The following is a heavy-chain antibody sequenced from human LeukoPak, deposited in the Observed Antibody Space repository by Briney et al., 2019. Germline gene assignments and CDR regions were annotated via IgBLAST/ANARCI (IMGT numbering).Heavy chain of an antibody. CDR1: GFTFSSYW. V-gene: IGHV3-7*01. J-gene: IGHJ6*03. Sequence: GGSLRLSCAASGFTFSSYWMSWVRQAPGKGLEWVANIKQDGSEKYYVDSVKGRFTISRDNAKNSLYLQMNSLRAEDTAVYYCARDPRLRWYWGYYYYYYMDVCGKGTTVTVSS. CDR2: IKQDGSEK. D-gene: IGHD4-23*01. CDR3: ARDPRLRWYWGYYYYYYMDV.